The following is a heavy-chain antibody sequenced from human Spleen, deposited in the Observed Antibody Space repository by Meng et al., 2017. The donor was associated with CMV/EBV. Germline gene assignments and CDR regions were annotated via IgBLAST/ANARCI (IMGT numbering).Heavy chain of an antibody. Sequence: QLQLQESGPGLVKPSETLSPTCTVSGGSISSSSYYWGWIRQPPGKGLEWIGSIYYSGSTYYNPSLKSRVTISVDTSKNQFSLKLSSVTAADTAVYYCARGVFVGATAYWGQGTLVTVSS. CDR1: GGSISSSSYY. CDR3: ARGVFVGATAY. D-gene: IGHD1-26*01. CDR2: IYYSGST. J-gene: IGHJ4*02. V-gene: IGHV4-39*07.